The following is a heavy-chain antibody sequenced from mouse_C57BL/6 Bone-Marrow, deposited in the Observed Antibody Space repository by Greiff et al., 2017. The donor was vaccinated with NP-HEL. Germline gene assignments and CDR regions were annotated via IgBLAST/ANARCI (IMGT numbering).Heavy chain of an antibody. CDR2: ISSGGSYT. Sequence: EVKLMESGGDLVEPGGSLKLSCAASGFTFSSYGMSWVRQTPDKRLEWVATISSGGSYTYYPDSVKGRFTISRDNAKNTLYLQMSSLKSEDTAMYYCARHAHYYAMDYWGQGTSVTVSS. CDR3: ARHAHYYAMDY. CDR1: GFTFSSYG. V-gene: IGHV5-6*01. J-gene: IGHJ4*01.